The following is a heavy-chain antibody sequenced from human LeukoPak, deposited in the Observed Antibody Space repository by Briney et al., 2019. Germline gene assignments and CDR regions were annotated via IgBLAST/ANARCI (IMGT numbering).Heavy chain of an antibody. CDR2: MNPNSGNT. CDR3: ARGLYYDSSGDYYYYYYMDV. Sequence: GASVTVSCTASGYTFTSYDINWVRQATGQGLEWMGWMNPNSGNTGYAQKFQGRVTITRNTSISTAYMELSSLRSEDTAVYYCARGLYYDSSGDYYYYYYMDVWGKGTTVTVSS. J-gene: IGHJ6*03. D-gene: IGHD3-22*01. CDR1: GYTFTSYD. V-gene: IGHV1-8*03.